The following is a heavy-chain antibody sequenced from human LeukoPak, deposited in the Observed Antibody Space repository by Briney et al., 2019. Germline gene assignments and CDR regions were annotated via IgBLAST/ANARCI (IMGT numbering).Heavy chain of an antibody. V-gene: IGHV3-23*01. CDR1: GFTFSSYA. CDR2: ISGGGSTT. D-gene: IGHD2-21*01. CDR3: SGLPGLDCYYFDY. Sequence: GGSLRLSCAASGFTFSSYAMSWVRQAPGKGLQWVSAISGGGSTTYAAASVRSCFIISRNTSKNTLLQQMNSMGADDTALYYFSGLPGLDCYYFDYWGQGTLVTVSS. J-gene: IGHJ4*02.